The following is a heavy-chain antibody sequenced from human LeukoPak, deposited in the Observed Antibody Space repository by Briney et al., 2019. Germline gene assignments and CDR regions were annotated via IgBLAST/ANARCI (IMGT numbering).Heavy chain of an antibody. D-gene: IGHD3-3*01. CDR1: GGSISSSSYY. CDR3: ARGELEGDFWSGYYTEWFDP. Sequence: SETLSLTCTVSGGSISSSSYYWGWIRQPPGKGLEWIGSIYYSGSTNYNPSLKSRVTMSVDTSKNQFSLKLSSVTAADTAVYYCARGELEGDFWSGYYTEWFDPWGQGTLVTVSS. CDR2: IYYSGST. J-gene: IGHJ5*02. V-gene: IGHV4-39*07.